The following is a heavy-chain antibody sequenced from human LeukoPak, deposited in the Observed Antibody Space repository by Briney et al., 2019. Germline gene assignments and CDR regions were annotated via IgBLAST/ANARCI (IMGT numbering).Heavy chain of an antibody. CDR1: GGSISTSNYY. V-gene: IGHV4-39*07. J-gene: IGHJ4*02. Sequence: SSETLSLTCTVSGGSISTSNYYWGWIRQPPGKGLEWIGSIYYSGSTYYNPSLKSRVTISVDTSKNQFSLKLSSVTAADTAVYYCARRILGATGYFDYWGQGTLVTVSS. D-gene: IGHD1-26*01. CDR2: IYYSGST. CDR3: ARRILGATGYFDY.